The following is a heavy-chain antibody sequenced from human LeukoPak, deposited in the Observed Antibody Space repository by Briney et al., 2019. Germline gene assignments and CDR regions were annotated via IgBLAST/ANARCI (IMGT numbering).Heavy chain of an antibody. CDR3: ASSGIRVATPTYFDY. Sequence: ASVKVSCKASGYTFTSNYIHWVRQAPGQGLEWMGIINPSSGSTTYAQNFQSRVTMTRDTSTSTVYMELRSLRSDDTAVYYCASSGIRVATPTYFDYWSQGTLVTVSS. CDR1: GYTFTSNY. J-gene: IGHJ4*02. D-gene: IGHD5-12*01. V-gene: IGHV1-46*01. CDR2: INPSSGST.